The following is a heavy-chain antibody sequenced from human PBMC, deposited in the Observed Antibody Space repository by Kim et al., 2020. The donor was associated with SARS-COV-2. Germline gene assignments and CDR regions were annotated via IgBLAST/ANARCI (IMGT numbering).Heavy chain of an antibody. J-gene: IGHJ5*02. CDR3: ARGSFQQGFDP. Sequence: GGSLRLSCEASGFTSISYWLNWVRQGPGKGLLWVSRIKSDGSDTHYADSVKGLFTISRDNAKNTLHLQLNSLGVEDTAIYYCARGSFQQGFDPWGQGTLVTVSS. CDR1: GFTSISYW. D-gene: IGHD6-13*01. V-gene: IGHV3-74*01. CDR2: IKSDGSDT.